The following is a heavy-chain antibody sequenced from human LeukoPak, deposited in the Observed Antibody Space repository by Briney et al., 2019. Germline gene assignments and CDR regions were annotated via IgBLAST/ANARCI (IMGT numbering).Heavy chain of an antibody. CDR2: IYYSGST. V-gene: IGHV4-59*01. J-gene: IGHJ3*02. D-gene: IGHD6-13*01. CDR1: GVSISSYY. CDR3: ARVRYSSSRVGAFDI. Sequence: PSETLSLTCTVSGVSISSYYWSWIRQPPGKGLEWIGYIYYSGSTNYNPSLKSRVTISVDTSKNQFSLKLSSVTAADTAVYYCARVRYSSSRVGAFDIWGQGTMVTVSS.